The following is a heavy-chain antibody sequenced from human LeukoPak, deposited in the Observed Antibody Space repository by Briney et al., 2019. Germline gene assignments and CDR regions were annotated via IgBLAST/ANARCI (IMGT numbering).Heavy chain of an antibody. V-gene: IGHV3-48*03. Sequence: GGSLRLSCAASGLTFSSYEMNWVRQAPGKGLEWVSYISSSGSTIYYADSVKGRFTISRDNAKNSLYLQMNSLRAEDTAVYYCARDGYYYYMDVWGKGTTVTVSS. CDR1: GLTFSSYE. CDR2: ISSSGSTI. CDR3: ARDGYYYYMDV. J-gene: IGHJ6*03.